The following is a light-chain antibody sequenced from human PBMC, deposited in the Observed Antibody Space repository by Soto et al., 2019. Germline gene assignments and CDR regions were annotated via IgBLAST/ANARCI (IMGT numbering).Light chain of an antibody. CDR1: SSNIGAGYD. J-gene: IGLJ1*01. V-gene: IGLV1-40*01. Sequence: QAVVTQPPSVSGAPGQRVTISCTGSSSNIGAGYDVHWYQQLPGTAPKLLIYGHINRPSGVPDRFTGSKSGTSASLAITGLQAEDEADYYCQSYDSSLRGDVFGTGTKLTVL. CDR3: QSYDSSLRGDV. CDR2: GHI.